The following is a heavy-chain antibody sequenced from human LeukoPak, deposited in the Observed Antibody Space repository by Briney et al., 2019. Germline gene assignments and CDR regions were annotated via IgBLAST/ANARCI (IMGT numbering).Heavy chain of an antibody. CDR2: IRYDGTSK. V-gene: IGHV3-30*02. D-gene: IGHD2-15*01. CDR3: AKDPRSGGSCYSYYYYYYMDV. CDR1: GFTFSSSG. J-gene: IGHJ6*03. Sequence: GGSLRLSCAASGFTFSSSGMHWVRQAPGKGLEWVAFIRYDGTSKYYADSVKGRFTISRDNSKNTLYLQMNSLRAEDTAIYYCAKDPRSGGSCYSYYYYYYMDVWGKGTTVTVSS.